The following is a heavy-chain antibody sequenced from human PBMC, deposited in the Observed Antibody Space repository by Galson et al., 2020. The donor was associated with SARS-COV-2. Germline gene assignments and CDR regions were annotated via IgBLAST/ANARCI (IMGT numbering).Heavy chain of an antibody. Sequence: QLGESLKISCAASGFSFSSYWMNWVRQAPGKGLEWVANIKQDGSEKYYVDSVKGRFSISRDNAENSLYLQMNSLRAEDTAVYYCATSRTFDYRGQGTLVTVSS. CDR1: GFSFSSYW. CDR2: IKQDGSEK. V-gene: IGHV3-7*01. J-gene: IGHJ4*02. CDR3: ATSRTFDY. D-gene: IGHD6-13*01.